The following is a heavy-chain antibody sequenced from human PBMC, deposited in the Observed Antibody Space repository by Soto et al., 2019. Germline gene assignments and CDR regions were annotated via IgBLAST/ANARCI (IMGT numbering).Heavy chain of an antibody. J-gene: IGHJ4*02. D-gene: IGHD3-10*01. V-gene: IGHV3-72*01. CDR2: TRNKARSYTT. Sequence: EVQLVESGGDLVQPGGSLRLSCAASGFTFSDHYMDWVRQAPGKGLEWVGRTRNKARSYTTEYAASVNGRFTISRDDSKNSLYLQMNSPKTDDTAVYYCVRVRGGGTYHFDYWGQGTLVTVSS. CDR3: VRVRGGGTYHFDY. CDR1: GFTFSDHY.